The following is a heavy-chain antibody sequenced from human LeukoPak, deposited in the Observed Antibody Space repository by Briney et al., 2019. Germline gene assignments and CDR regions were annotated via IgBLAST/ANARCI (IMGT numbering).Heavy chain of an antibody. CDR3: ASQYDSSGYYYFDY. D-gene: IGHD3-22*01. CDR2: IYYSGST. CDR1: GGSISSSSTY. V-gene: IGHV4-39*01. J-gene: IGHJ4*02. Sequence: SETLSLTCTVSGGSISSSSTYWGWIRQPPGKGLEWIGSIYYSGSTYYSPSLKSRITIPVDTSKNQFSLKLSSVTAADTAVYYCASQYDSSGYYYFDYWGQGTLVTVSS.